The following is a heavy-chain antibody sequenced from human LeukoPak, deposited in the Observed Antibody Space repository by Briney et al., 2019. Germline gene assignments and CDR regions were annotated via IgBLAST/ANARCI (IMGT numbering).Heavy chain of an antibody. J-gene: IGHJ4*02. CDR3: ARLGQTEDYYDFWSGTDY. CDR1: GFIFSSYE. D-gene: IGHD3-3*01. CDR2: IKQDGSEK. V-gene: IGHV3-7*01. Sequence: GGSLRLSCAASGFIFSSYEMNWVRQAPGKGLEWVANIKQDGSEKYYVDSVKGRFTISRDNAKNSLYLQMNSLRAEDTAVYYCARLGQTEDYYDFWSGTDYWGQGTLVTVSS.